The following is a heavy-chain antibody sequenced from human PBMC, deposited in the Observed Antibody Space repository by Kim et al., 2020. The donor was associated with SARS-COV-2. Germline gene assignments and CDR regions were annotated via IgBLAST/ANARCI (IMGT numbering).Heavy chain of an antibody. CDR1: GGSISSGGYY. D-gene: IGHD3-9*01. J-gene: IGHJ6*02. CDR3: ARDARYFDWLLAGGYNFHVIDV. CDR2: IQYSGST. Sequence: SETLSLTCTVSGGSISSGGYYWSGIRQDTGKGLEWTGYIQYSGSTYYNPSLKSRVIISVDTSKNQFSLKLSSVTAADPAVDYCARDARYFDWLLAGGYNFHVIDVWGQGTTVTVPS. V-gene: IGHV4-31*03.